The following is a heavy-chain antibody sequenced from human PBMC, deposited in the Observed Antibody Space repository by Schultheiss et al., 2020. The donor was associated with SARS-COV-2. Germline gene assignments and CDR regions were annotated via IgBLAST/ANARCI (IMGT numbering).Heavy chain of an antibody. D-gene: IGHD4-17*01. CDR3: ARGYGDYLGGYYYYYYMDV. V-gene: IGHV4-39*07. CDR2: INHSGST. J-gene: IGHJ6*03. CDR1: GGSISSSSYY. Sequence: SETLSLTCTVSGGSISSSSYYWSWIRQPPGKGLQWIGEINHSGSTNYNPSLKSRVTISVDTSKNQFSLKLSSVTAADTAVYYCARGYGDYLGGYYYYYYMDVWGKGTTVTVSS.